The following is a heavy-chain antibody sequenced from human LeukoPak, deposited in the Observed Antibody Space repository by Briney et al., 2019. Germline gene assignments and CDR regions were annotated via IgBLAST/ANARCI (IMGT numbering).Heavy chain of an antibody. CDR3: ARDLPKGYCSGGSCYNNWFDP. CDR2: INADNGNT. V-gene: IGHV1-3*01. J-gene: IGHJ5*02. D-gene: IGHD2-15*01. CDR1: GYTFTSYA. Sequence: GASVKVSCKASGYTFTSYAMHWVRQAPGQRLEWMGWINADNGNTKYSQKFQGRVTITRDTSASTAYMELSSLRSEDTAVYYCARDLPKGYCSGGSCYNNWFDPWGQGTLVTVSS.